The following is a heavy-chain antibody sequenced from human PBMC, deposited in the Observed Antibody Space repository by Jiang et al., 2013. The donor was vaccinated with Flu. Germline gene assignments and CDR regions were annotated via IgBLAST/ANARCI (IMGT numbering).Heavy chain of an antibody. CDR3: ARPGALSGYDLHNAFDI. CDR2: IDPSDSYT. Sequence: GAEVKKPGESLRISCKGSGYSFTSYWISWVRQMPGKGLEWMGRIDPSDSYTNYSPSFQGHVTISADKSISTAYLQWSSLKASDTAMYYCARPGALSGYDLHNAFDIWGQGTMVT. D-gene: IGHD5-12*01. V-gene: IGHV5-10-1*01. J-gene: IGHJ3*02. CDR1: GYSFTSYW.